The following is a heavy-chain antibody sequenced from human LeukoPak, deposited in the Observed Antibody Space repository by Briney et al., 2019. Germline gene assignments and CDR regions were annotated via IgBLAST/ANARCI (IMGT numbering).Heavy chain of an antibody. Sequence: PGGSLRLSCAASGFTFSNYAMTWVRQAPGKGLEWVSAISGSGDDSEYAASVRGRFTISRDNSKNTLYLQMNSLRAEDTAVYYCAHSSGWQPNDYWGQGTLVTVSS. V-gene: IGHV3-23*01. CDR3: AHSSGWQPNDY. D-gene: IGHD6-19*01. J-gene: IGHJ4*02. CDR1: GFTFSNYA. CDR2: ISGSGDDS.